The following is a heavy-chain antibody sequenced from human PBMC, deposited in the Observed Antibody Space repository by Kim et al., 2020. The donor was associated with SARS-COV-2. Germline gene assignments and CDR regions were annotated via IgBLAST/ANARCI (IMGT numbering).Heavy chain of an antibody. CDR3: AKETTRGYSYGYWSYFDY. CDR1: GFTFDDYA. D-gene: IGHD5-18*01. V-gene: IGHV3-43*02. Sequence: GGSLRLSCAASGFTFDDYAMHWVRQAPGKGLEWVSLISGDGGSTYYADSVKGRFTISRDNSKNSLYLQMNSLRTEDTALYYCAKETTRGYSYGYWSYFDYWGQGTVVTVSS. CDR2: ISGDGGST. J-gene: IGHJ4*02.